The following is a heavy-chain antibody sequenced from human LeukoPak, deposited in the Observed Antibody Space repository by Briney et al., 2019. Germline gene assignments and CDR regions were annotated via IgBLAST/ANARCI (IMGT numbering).Heavy chain of an antibody. J-gene: IGHJ4*02. V-gene: IGHV4-34*01. CDR3: ARVLYYYDSSKLDY. CDR2: INHSGST. Sequence: PSETLSLTCAVYGGSFSGYYWSWIRQPPGKGLEWIGEINHSGSTNYNPSLKSRVTISVDTSKNQFSLKLSSVTAADTAVYYCARVLYYYDSSKLDYWGQGTLVTVSS. CDR1: GGSFSGYY. D-gene: IGHD3-22*01.